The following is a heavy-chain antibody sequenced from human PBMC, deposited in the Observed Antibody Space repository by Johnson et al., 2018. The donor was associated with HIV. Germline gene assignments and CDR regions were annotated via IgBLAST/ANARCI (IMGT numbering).Heavy chain of an antibody. D-gene: IGHD2-2*01. J-gene: IGHJ3*02. CDR2: IFTVGDV. CDR3: AKADTMAGDAFDI. Sequence: VLLVESGGGVVQPGGSLRLSCAASGFTFSSYAMSWVRQAPGKGLEWVSVIFTVGDVYYADSVKGRFTISRDNSKNTLYLQMNSLRVDDTAMYYCAKADTMAGDAFDIWGQGTMVTVSS. V-gene: IGHV3-66*01. CDR1: GFTFSSYA.